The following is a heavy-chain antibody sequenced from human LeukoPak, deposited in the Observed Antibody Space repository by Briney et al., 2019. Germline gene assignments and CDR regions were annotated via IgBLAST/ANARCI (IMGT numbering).Heavy chain of an antibody. CDR3: ARANWNYESSY. V-gene: IGHV3-33*01. J-gene: IGHJ4*02. D-gene: IGHD1-7*01. CDR2: IWYDGSNK. Sequence: QPGGSLRLSCAASGFTFSSYGMHWVRQAPGKGLEWVAVIWYDGSNKYYADPVKGRFTISRDNSKNTLYLQMNSLRAEDTAVYYCARANWNYESSYWGQGTLVTVSS. CDR1: GFTFSSYG.